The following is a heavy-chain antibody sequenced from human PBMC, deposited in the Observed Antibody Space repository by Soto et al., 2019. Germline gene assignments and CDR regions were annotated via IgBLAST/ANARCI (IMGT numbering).Heavy chain of an antibody. CDR1: GGSISSGGYY. CDR2: IYYSGST. J-gene: IGHJ4*02. CDR3: ARDVSSGLFDY. V-gene: IGHV4-31*03. D-gene: IGHD6-19*01. Sequence: TLSLTCTVSGGSISSGGYYWSWIRQHPGKGLEWIGYIYYSGSTYYNPSLKSRVTISVDTSKNQFSLKLSSVTAADTAVYYCARDVSSGLFDYWGQGTLVTVSS.